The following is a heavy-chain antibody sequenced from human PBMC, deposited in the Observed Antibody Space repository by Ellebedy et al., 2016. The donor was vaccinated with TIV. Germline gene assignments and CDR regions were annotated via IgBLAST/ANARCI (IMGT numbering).Heavy chain of an antibody. J-gene: IGHJ6*03. Sequence: GESLKISXAASGFSFSNYGMHWVRQAPGKGLEWVAFTSYDGSKKLYGESVKGRFAVSRDNSKNTLYLQMNSLRPENMAVYYCAKDSGPYCSSTSCYQGYYYYMDVWGKGTTVTVSS. CDR1: GFSFSNYG. CDR2: TSYDGSKK. V-gene: IGHV3-30*18. D-gene: IGHD2-2*01. CDR3: AKDSGPYCSSTSCYQGYYYYMDV.